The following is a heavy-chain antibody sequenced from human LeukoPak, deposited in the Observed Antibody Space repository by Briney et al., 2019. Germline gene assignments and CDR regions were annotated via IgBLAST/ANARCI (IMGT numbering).Heavy chain of an antibody. CDR2: TSYNGNT. V-gene: IGHV1-18*04. Sequence: ASVKVSCRASGYTLSNYGISWVRQAPGLGLEWMGWTSYNGNTNYAQKFQDGVTMTTDTSTTTAYMELRSLESDDTAVYYCARHSGSGWQALGYWGQGTLVTVSS. D-gene: IGHD6-19*01. J-gene: IGHJ4*02. CDR1: GYTLSNYG. CDR3: ARHSGSGWQALGY.